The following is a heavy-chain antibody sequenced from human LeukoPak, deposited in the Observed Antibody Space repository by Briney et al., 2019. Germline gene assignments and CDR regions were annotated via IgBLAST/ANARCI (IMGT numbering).Heavy chain of an antibody. D-gene: IGHD3-22*01. Sequence: ASVKVSCKASGYTFTGYYMHWVRQAPVQGLGWMGWINPNSGGTNYAQKFQGRGTMTRDTSISTAYMELSRLRSDDTAVYYCARDLYRYYYDSSGYRNWFDPWGQGTLVTVSS. V-gene: IGHV1-2*02. CDR1: GYTFTGYY. CDR3: ARDLYRYYYDSSGYRNWFDP. CDR2: INPNSGGT. J-gene: IGHJ5*02.